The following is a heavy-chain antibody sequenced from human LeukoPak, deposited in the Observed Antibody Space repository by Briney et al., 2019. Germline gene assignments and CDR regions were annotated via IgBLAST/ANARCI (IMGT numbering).Heavy chain of an antibody. CDR1: GGXIRSSSYH. J-gene: IGHJ5*02. Sequence: SETLSLTCTVSGGXIRSSSYHWGCIRQPPGKGLEWIGSIYYSGSTNYNPSLKSRVTISVDTSKNQFSLKLSSVTAADTAVYYCARYSQRYSSSWLGDWFDPWGQGTLVTVSS. CDR3: ARYSQRYSSSWLGDWFDP. D-gene: IGHD6-13*01. CDR2: IYYSGST. V-gene: IGHV4-39*07.